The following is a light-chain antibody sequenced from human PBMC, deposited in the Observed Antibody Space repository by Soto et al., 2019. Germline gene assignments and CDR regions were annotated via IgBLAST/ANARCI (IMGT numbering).Light chain of an antibody. Sequence: DIQMTQSPSSLSASVGDRVTISCRASQTISTYLNWYQQKPGTAPKLLISGASSLQSGVPSRFSGSGSGTEFTLTISSLQPEDFATYYCLQHNSYPRTFGQGTKVDIK. CDR3: LQHNSYPRT. CDR1: QTISTY. J-gene: IGKJ1*01. CDR2: GAS. V-gene: IGKV1-17*01.